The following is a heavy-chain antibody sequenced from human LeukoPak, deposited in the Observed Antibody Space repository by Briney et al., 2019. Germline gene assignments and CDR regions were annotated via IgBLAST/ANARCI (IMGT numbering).Heavy chain of an antibody. J-gene: IGHJ3*02. D-gene: IGHD5/OR15-5a*01. Sequence: GGSLRLSCAASGFTFSTSGMHWVRQAPGKGLGWVAFIRNDGSNKYYADSVKGRFTISRDNSKNTLYLQMNSLRPEDTAVYYCVSPNGAFDIWGQGTMVTVSS. CDR2: IRNDGSNK. CDR1: GFTFSTSG. CDR3: VSPNGAFDI. V-gene: IGHV3-30*02.